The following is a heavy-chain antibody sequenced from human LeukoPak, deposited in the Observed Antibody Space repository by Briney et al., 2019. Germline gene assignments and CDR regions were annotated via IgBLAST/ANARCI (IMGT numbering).Heavy chain of an antibody. D-gene: IGHD2-15*01. V-gene: IGHV3-30*04. Sequence: PGGSLRLSCAASGFTFSSYAMHWVRQAPGKGLEWVAVISYDGSNKYYADSVKGRFTISRDNSKNTLYLQMNSVRAEDTAVYYCANSVLLAPFDYWGQGTLVTVSS. CDR1: GFTFSSYA. CDR3: ANSVLLAPFDY. J-gene: IGHJ4*02. CDR2: ISYDGSNK.